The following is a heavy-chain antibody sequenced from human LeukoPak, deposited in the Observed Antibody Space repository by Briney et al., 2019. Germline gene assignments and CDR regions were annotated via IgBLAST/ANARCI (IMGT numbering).Heavy chain of an antibody. V-gene: IGHV4-34*01. J-gene: IGHJ4*02. CDR2: INHSGST. D-gene: IGHD3-3*01. CDR3: ARGPRYDFWSGYYGNFDY. CDR1: GGSFSGYY. Sequence: SETLSLTCAVYGGSFSGYYWSWIRQPPGKGLEWIEEINHSGSTNYNPSLKSRVTISVDTSKNQFSLKLSSVTAADTAVYYCARGPRYDFWSGYYGNFDYWGQGTLVTVSS.